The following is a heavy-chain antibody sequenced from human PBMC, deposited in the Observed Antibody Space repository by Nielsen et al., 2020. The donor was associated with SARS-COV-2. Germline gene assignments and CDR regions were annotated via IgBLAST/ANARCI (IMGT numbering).Heavy chain of an antibody. V-gene: IGHV1-18*04. D-gene: IGHD1-1*01. J-gene: IGHJ4*02. CDR2: ISAFNGNT. CDR1: GYTFTAYG. Sequence: ALVKVSCKASGYTFTAYGISWVRQAPGQGLEWMGWISAFNGNTNYAQKFRGRVTLTTDTSTSTAYMELRSLTSDDAAVYYCARHERRNWNDIDYWGQGTLITVAS. CDR3: ARHERRNWNDIDY.